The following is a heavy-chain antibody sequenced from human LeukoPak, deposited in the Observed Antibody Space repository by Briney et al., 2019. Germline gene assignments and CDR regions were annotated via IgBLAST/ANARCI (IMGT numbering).Heavy chain of an antibody. CDR2: ISAYNAKT. V-gene: IGHV1-18*01. CDR3: ARDEGGSGWRFDY. J-gene: IGHJ4*02. Sequence: ASVKVSCKASGYTFTDYGFSWVRQAPGQGLEWMGWISAYNAKTNYAQRLQGRVTMTTDTSTTTAYMELRSLRSDDTAVYYCARDEGGSGWRFDYWGQETLVTVSS. D-gene: IGHD6-19*01. CDR1: GYTFTDYG.